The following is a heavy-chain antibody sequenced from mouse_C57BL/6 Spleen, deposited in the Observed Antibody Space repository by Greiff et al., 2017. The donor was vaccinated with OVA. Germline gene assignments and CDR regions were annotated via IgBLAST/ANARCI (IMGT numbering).Heavy chain of an antibody. J-gene: IGHJ3*01. D-gene: IGHD2-1*01. CDR3: ARDGNYEGFAY. V-gene: IGHV3-6*01. CDR1: GYSITSGYY. Sequence: ESGPGLVKPSQSLSLTCSVTGYSITSGYYWNWIRQFPGNKLEWMGYISYDGSNNYNPSLKNRISITRDTSKNQFFLKLNSVTTEDTATYYCARDGNYEGFAYWGQGTLVTVSA. CDR2: ISYDGSN.